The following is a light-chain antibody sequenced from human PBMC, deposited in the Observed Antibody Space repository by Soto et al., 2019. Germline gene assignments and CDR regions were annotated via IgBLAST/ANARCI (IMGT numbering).Light chain of an antibody. CDR2: AAS. V-gene: IGKV1-6*02. J-gene: IGKJ1*01. CDR3: LQDYNYPWT. CDR1: QGILND. Sequence: AIQMTQSPSSLSASVGDRVTITCRASQGILNDLGWYQQKPGKAPELLIYAASSLHTGVPSRFSGSGSGTDFTLTISSLQPDDFATYYCLQDYNYPWTFGQGTKVEMK.